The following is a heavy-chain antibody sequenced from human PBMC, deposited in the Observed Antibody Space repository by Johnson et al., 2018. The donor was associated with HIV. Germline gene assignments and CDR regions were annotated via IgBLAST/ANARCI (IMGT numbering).Heavy chain of an antibody. CDR3: ARDQAYRSSWAFSFDI. J-gene: IGHJ3*02. CDR1: GFTFDDYA. CDR2: ITWNSGEI. Sequence: VQLVESGGGLVQPGRSLRLSCVASGFTFDDYAMHWVRQAPGRGLEWVSGITWNSGEIDYADSVKGRFTISRDNSKNTVFLQMNSLRSDDTAVYFCARDQAYRSSWAFSFDIWGQGTMVIVSS. D-gene: IGHD6-13*01. V-gene: IGHV3-9*01.